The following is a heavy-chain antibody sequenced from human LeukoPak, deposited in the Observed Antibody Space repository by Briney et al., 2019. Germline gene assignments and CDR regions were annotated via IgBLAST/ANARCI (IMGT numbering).Heavy chain of an antibody. CDR3: ARGPKFAIRMIVVVTKGHFDY. D-gene: IGHD3-22*01. CDR1: GFTFSSYW. CDR2: ISYDGNNK. Sequence: GGSLRLSCAASGFTFSSYWMSWVRQAPGKGLEWVAGISYDGNNKYYADSVKGRFTISRDSSKNTLYLQMNSLRVEDTAVYYCARGPKFAIRMIVVVTKGHFDYWGQGALVTVSS. V-gene: IGHV3-30*03. J-gene: IGHJ4*02.